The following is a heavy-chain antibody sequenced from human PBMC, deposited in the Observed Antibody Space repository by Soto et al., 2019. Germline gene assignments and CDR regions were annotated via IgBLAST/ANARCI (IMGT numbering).Heavy chain of an antibody. V-gene: IGHV3-53*05. D-gene: IGHD3-10*01. CDR2: IYSGGFT. CDR1: GFTVSSNY. J-gene: IGHJ4*02. CDR3: ARMYYYGSGSFFDY. Sequence: GGSLRLSCAASGFTVSSNYMSWVRQAPGSGLEWVSVIYSGGFTYYTDSVKGRFTISRDNSKNTLYLKMNSLRAEDTAVYYCARMYYYGSGSFFDYWGQGTLVTVSS.